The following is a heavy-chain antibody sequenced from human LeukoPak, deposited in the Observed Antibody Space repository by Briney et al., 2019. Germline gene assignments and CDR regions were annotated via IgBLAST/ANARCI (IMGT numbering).Heavy chain of an antibody. V-gene: IGHV1-2*04. Sequence: ASVKVSCKASGYTFTDYYVYWVRQAPGQGLEWMGWINPNSGDTNYAQKFQGWVTMTRDTSISTAYMELSRLRSDDTAVYYCARGLSSSRPVNDNWFDPWGQGTLVTVSS. D-gene: IGHD6-13*01. CDR1: GYTFTDYY. CDR3: ARGLSSSRPVNDNWFDP. J-gene: IGHJ5*02. CDR2: INPNSGDT.